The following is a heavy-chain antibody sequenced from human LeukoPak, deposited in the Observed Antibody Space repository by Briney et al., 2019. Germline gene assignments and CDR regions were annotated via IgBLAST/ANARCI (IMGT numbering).Heavy chain of an antibody. CDR1: GFTFSDYY. CDR3: ARVPRDHYCDY. CDR2: ISGSGSII. J-gene: IGHJ4*02. Sequence: GGSLRLSCAVSGFTFSDYYVSWIRQAPGKGLEWVSYISGSGSIISYTDSVKGRFTISRDNAKNSLYLQMNSLRAEDTAVYYCARVPRDHYCDYWGQGTLVTVSS. V-gene: IGHV3-11*01.